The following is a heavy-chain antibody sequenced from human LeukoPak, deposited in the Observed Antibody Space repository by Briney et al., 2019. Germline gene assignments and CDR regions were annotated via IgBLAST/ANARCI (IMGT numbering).Heavy chain of an antibody. CDR3: ARKFPVDY. CDR2: IKEDGSKK. V-gene: IGHV3-7*01. CDR1: GFTFSDYW. Sequence: GGSLRLSCSASGFTFSDYWMSWVRQAPGKGLEWVANIKEDGSKKHHVDSVKGRFTIYRDNSKNSLYLQMNSLRVEDTAVYYCARKFPVDYWGQGTLVTLSS. J-gene: IGHJ4*02.